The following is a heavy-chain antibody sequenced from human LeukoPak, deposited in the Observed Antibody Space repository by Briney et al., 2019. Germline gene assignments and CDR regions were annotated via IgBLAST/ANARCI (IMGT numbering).Heavy chain of an antibody. J-gene: IGHJ4*02. CDR2: ISWNSFTI. V-gene: IGHV3-9*01. Sequence: HAGGSLRLSCAASGFTFDDYAMHWVRQAPGKGLEWVSSISWNSFTIGYADSVKGRFTISRDNSKNTLYLQMNSLRAEDTAVYYCAKDRVTTLDYWGQGTLVTVSS. CDR3: AKDRVTTLDY. D-gene: IGHD4-17*01. CDR1: GFTFDDYA.